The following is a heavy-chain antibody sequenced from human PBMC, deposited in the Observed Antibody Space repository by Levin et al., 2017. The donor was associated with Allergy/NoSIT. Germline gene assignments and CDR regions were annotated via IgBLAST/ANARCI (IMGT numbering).Heavy chain of an antibody. V-gene: IGHV3-23*01. CDR3: AKDPLLAAAVPDYFDY. J-gene: IGHJ4*02. Sequence: PGESLKISCAASGFTFSSYAMSWVRQAPGKGLEWVSAISGSGGSTYYADSVKGRFTISRDNSKNTLYLQMNSLRAEDTAVYYCAKDPLLAAAVPDYFDYWGQGTLVTVSS. CDR2: ISGSGGST. D-gene: IGHD6-13*01. CDR1: GFTFSSYA.